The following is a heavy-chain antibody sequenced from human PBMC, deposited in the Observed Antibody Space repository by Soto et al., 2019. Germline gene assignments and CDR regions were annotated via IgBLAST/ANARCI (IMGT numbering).Heavy chain of an antibody. J-gene: IGHJ5*02. CDR3: ARSPYYYDSSGYYSLDP. CDR1: GYTFTSYY. D-gene: IGHD3-22*01. V-gene: IGHV1-46*01. Sequence: ASVKVSCKASGYTFTSYYMHWVRQAPGQGLEWMGIINPSGGSTSYAQKFQGRVTMTRDTSTSTVYMELSSLRSEDTAVYYCARSPYYYDSSGYYSLDPWGQGTLVTSPQ. CDR2: INPSGGST.